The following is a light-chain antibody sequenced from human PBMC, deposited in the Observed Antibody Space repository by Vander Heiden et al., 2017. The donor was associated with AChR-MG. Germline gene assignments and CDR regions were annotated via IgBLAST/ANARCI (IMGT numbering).Light chain of an antibody. Sequence: IQLTQSPSSLSASVGDRVTITCRASQDISHYLAWYQQKPGKAPKLLISAASTLQSGVPSRFSGSGSGTDFTLTISSLQPDDFATYYWQHLNSNHLFGGGTKVEIE. V-gene: IGKV1-9*01. CDR1: QDISHY. CDR3: QHLNSNHL. CDR2: AAS. J-gene: IGKJ4*01.